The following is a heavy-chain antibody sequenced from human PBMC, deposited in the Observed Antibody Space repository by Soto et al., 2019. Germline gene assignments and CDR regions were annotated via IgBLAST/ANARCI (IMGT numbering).Heavy chain of an antibody. D-gene: IGHD3-10*01. Sequence: PSETLSLTCTVSGGSISSYYWSWIRQPPGKGLEWIGYIYYSGSTNYNPSLKSRVTISVDTSKNQFSLKLSSVTAADTAVYYCARGIVTDYYGSGVGNWFDPWGQGTLVTVSS. CDR1: GGSISSYY. CDR2: IYYSGST. V-gene: IGHV4-59*01. CDR3: ARGIVTDYYGSGVGNWFDP. J-gene: IGHJ5*02.